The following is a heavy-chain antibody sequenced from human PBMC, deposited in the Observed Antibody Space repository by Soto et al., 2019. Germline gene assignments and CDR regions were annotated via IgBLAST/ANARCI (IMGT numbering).Heavy chain of an antibody. CDR2: MNPNSGNT. Sequence: QVQLVQSGAEVKKPGASVKVSCKASGYTFTSYDIHWVRQATGQGLEWMGWMNPNSGNTGYAQKFQGRVTMTRNTSIRTAYMELSSLSSEDTAIYYCARAVPINRDYWGQGTLVPVSS. CDR1: GYTFTSYD. D-gene: IGHD5-12*01. J-gene: IGHJ4*02. V-gene: IGHV1-8*01. CDR3: ARAVPINRDY.